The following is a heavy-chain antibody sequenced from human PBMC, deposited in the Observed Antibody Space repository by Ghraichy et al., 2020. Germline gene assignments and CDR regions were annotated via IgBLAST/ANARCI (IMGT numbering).Heavy chain of an antibody. J-gene: IGHJ4*02. CDR2: IKSDGSEE. CDR3: GSGYYHPTDI. Sequence: GGSLNISCAASGFTFSENRMTWVRQAPGKGLEWVASIKSDGSEERYVASVEGRFTISRDNAKNSLYLQMNSLTAEDTAIYYCGSGYYHPTDIWGQGTLVTVSS. CDR1: GFTFSENR. D-gene: IGHD3-22*01. V-gene: IGHV3-7*03.